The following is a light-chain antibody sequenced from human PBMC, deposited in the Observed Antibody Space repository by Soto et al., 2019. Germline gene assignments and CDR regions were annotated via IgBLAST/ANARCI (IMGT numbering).Light chain of an antibody. CDR1: QSISSW. J-gene: IGKJ1*01. CDR3: QQTYSIPPWT. V-gene: IGKV1-39*01. CDR2: DAS. Sequence: DIQMTQSPSSLSASVGDRVTITCRASQSISSWLTWYQQKPGKAPKLLIYDASSLQSGVPSRFSGSGSGTDFTLTITSLQPEDFATYYCQQTYSIPPWTFGQGTKVDIK.